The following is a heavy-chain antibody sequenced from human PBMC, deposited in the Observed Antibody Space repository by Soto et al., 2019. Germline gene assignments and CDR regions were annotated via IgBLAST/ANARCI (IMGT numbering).Heavy chain of an antibody. J-gene: IGHJ4*02. D-gene: IGHD3-10*01. Sequence: SETLSLTCAVSGVSLTSGNWWTWVRQSPQRALEYMCEIFHDGTANYYPSYERRVAMSVDTSRNQFSLKLTSVTAADTAVYFCARLVYDTRLNYMYFDFWGPGTLVTVSS. CDR2: IFHDGTA. V-gene: IGHV4-4*02. CDR3: ARLVYDTRLNYMYFDF. CDR1: GVSLTSGNW.